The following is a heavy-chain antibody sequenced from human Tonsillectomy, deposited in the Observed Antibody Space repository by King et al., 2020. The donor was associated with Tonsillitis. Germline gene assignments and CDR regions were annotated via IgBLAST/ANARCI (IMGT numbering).Heavy chain of an antibody. V-gene: IGHV3-11*01. J-gene: IGHJ4*02. D-gene: IGHD4/OR15-4a*01. CDR3: ARADRRDQPLGLIDY. CDR1: GFILSDYY. CDR2: ISSSGSNT. Sequence: HVQLQESGGGLVEPGGSLRLSCAASGFILSDYYMSWFRQAPGKGPEWVSYISSSGSNTHYADSVKGRFPISRDNAKNSLYLQMNSLRADDTAVFYGARADRRDQPLGLIDYWGQGTLVTVSS.